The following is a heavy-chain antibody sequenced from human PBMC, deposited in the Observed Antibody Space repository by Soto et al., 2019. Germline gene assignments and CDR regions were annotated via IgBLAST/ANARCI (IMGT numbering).Heavy chain of an antibody. V-gene: IGHV1-18*01. D-gene: IGHD6-13*01. CDR3: ARYSSKAAAGTWFYP. CDR1: GYTFTSYG. CDR2: ISAYNGNT. J-gene: IGHJ5*02. Sequence: GASVKVSCKASGYTFTSYGISWVRQAPGQGLEWMGRISAYNGNTNYAQKLQGRVTMTTDTSMSTAYMELRSLRSDDTAVYYCARYSSKAAAGTWFYPWGQGTLVTVSS.